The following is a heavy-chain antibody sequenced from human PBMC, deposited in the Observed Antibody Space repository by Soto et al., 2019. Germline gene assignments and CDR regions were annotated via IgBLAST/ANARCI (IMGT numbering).Heavy chain of an antibody. CDR2: IYYSGST. V-gene: IGHV4-39*07. J-gene: IGHJ4*02. CDR3: ARVAYNWNRDFDY. CDR1: GGSISSSSYY. Sequence: SETLSLTCTVSGGSISSSSYYWGWIRQPPGKGLEWIGNIYYSGSTDYNPSLKSRVTISVDTSKNQFSLKLSSLTAADTAVYYCARVAYNWNRDFDYWGQGTLVTVSS. D-gene: IGHD1-20*01.